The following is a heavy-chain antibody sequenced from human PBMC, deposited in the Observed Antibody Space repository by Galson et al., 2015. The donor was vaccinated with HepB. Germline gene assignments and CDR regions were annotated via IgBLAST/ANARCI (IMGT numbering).Heavy chain of an antibody. CDR1: GYTLTELP. J-gene: IGHJ4*02. CDR2: FNPEDGET. CDR3: ATANFGGSYYFDY. D-gene: IGHD3-16*01. V-gene: IGHV1-24*01. Sequence: SVKVSCKVSGYTLTELPMHWVRQAPGKGLEWMGGFNPEDGETIYAQKFQGRVTMTEDTSTDTAYMELSSLRSEDTAVYYCATANFGGSYYFDYWGQGTLVTVSS.